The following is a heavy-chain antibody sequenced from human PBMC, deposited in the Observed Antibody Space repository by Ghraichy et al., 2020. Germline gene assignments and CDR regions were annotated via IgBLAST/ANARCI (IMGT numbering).Heavy chain of an antibody. CDR2: IYYNGNT. CDR3: ARWGDGGDYYFDY. D-gene: IGHD5-24*01. J-gene: IGHJ4*02. V-gene: IGHV4-59*08. Sequence: SQTLSLTCTVSGGSISNYYWSWIRQPPGRGLEWIGYIYYNGNTNYHASLKSRVTISVHTSKNQFSLKLSSVTAADTAVYYCARWGDGGDYYFDYWGLGTLVTVSS. CDR1: GGSISNYY.